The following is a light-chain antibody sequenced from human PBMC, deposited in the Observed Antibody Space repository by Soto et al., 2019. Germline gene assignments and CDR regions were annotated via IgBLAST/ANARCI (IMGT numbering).Light chain of an antibody. J-gene: IGLJ1*01. CDR1: NSGSKS. Sequence: SYELTQPPSVSVAPGQTARITCGGNNSGSKSVHWYQQKPGQAPVLVVYDDSDRPSGIPERFSGSNSGNTATLTISRVEAGDEADYYCQVWDSSSDHYVFGSGTKVTVL. CDR2: DDS. V-gene: IGLV3-21*02. CDR3: QVWDSSSDHYV.